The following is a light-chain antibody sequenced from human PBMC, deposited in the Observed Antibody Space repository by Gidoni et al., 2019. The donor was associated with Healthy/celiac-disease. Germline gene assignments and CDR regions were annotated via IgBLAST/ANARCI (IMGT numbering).Light chain of an antibody. CDR1: SSDVGGYNY. CDR2: DVS. V-gene: IGLV2-14*03. CDR3: SSYTSSSTLEVV. J-gene: IGLJ2*01. Sequence: QSPLTQPASVSGSPGQSLTISCTGTSSDVGGYNYVSWYQQHPGKAPKLMIYDVSNRPSGVSNRFSGSKSGNTASLTISGLQAEDEADYYCSSYTSSSTLEVVFGGGTKLTVL.